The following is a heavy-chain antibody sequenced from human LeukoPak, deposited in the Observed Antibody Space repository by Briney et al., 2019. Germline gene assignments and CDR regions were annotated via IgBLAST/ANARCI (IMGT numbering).Heavy chain of an antibody. CDR2: IYYSGST. D-gene: IGHD1-26*01. Sequence: SETLSLTCTVSGGSISSSSYYWVWIRQPPGKGLEWIGSIYYSGSTYYNPSLKSRVTISVDTSKNQFSLRLSSVTAADTAVYYCARHHTRWSGWELHRTINWFDPWGQGTLVTVSS. V-gene: IGHV4-39*01. J-gene: IGHJ5*02. CDR3: ARHHTRWSGWELHRTINWFDP. CDR1: GGSISSSSYY.